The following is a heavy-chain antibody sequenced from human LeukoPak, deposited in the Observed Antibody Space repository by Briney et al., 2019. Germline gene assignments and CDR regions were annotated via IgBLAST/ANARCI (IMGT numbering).Heavy chain of an antibody. CDR2: ISAGGGTT. Sequence: GGSLRLSCTASGFTFSSYVMSWVRQAPGKGLEWVAGISAGGGTTYYADSVKGRFTISRDNSRNTLFVQMNSLRAEDTAFYYCTKADLYNAGDQVWGLGTLLTLPS. CDR3: TKADLYNAGDQV. J-gene: IGHJ1*01. D-gene: IGHD7-27*01. V-gene: IGHV3-23*01. CDR1: GFTFSSYV.